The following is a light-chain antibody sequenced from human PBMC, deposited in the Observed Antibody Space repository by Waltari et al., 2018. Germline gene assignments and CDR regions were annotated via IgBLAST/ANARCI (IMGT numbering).Light chain of an antibody. CDR1: QTVSSS. CDR3: QQYNNWPLT. V-gene: IGKV3-15*01. CDR2: GAS. J-gene: IGKJ1*01. Sequence: EIVMTQSPATLSLSPGERAALSCRASQTVSSSLAWYQQKPGQPPRLLIYGASTRATGIPARFGGSGSGTEFTLTISSLQSEDFAVYYCQQYNNWPLTFGQGTKVEIK.